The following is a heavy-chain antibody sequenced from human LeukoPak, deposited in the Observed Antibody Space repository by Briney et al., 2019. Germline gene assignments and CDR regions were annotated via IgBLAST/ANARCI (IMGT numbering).Heavy chain of an antibody. CDR3: ARHLRSSGWYRY. D-gene: IGHD6-19*01. CDR1: GGSISSYY. CDR2: IYTSGST. Sequence: SETLSLTCTVSGGSISSYYWSWIRQPAGKGLEWIGRIYTSGSTNYNPSLKSRVTISVDTSKNQFSLKLSSVTAADTAVYYCARHLRSSGWYRYWGQGTLVTVSS. J-gene: IGHJ4*02. V-gene: IGHV4-4*07.